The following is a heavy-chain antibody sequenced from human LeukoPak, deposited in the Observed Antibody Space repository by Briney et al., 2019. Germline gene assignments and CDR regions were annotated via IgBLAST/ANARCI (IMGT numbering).Heavy chain of an antibody. V-gene: IGHV4-4*07. CDR2: VYTGGSI. D-gene: IGHD3-3*01. CDR1: GGSISGYF. Sequence: SETLSLTCSVSGGSISGYFWSWIRQPAGKGLEWIGRVYTGGSINYNPSLKSRVTISLDTSRSQFSLKLTSVTAADTAVYYCARDPVLEHYFDYWSQGTLVTVSS. CDR3: ARDPVLEHYFDY. J-gene: IGHJ4*02.